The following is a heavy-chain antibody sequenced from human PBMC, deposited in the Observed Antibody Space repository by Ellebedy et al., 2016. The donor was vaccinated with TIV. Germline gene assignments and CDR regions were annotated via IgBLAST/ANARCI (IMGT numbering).Heavy chain of an antibody. CDR1: GGSISSGDYY. J-gene: IGHJ4*02. V-gene: IGHV4-30-4*01. CDR3: ARGSSLTYYYDSSGYYTPIIFDY. D-gene: IGHD3-22*01. CDR2: IYYSRST. Sequence: SETLSLXXTVSGGSISSGDYYWSWIRQPPGKGLEWIGYIYYSRSTYYNPSLKSRVTISVDTSKNQFSLKLSSVTAADTAVYYCARGSSLTYYYDSSGYYTPIIFDYWGQGTLVTVSS.